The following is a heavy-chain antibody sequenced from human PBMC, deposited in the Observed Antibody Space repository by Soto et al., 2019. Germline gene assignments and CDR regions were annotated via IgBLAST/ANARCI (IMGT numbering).Heavy chain of an antibody. J-gene: IGHJ4*02. V-gene: IGHV3-30*18. Sequence: GGSLRLSCAASGFTFSSYGMHWVRQAPGKGLEWVAVISYDGSNKYYADSVKGRFTISRDNSKNTLYLQMNSLRAEDTAVYYCAKDTLAHYFAYWGQGTLVTVSS. CDR1: GFTFSSYG. D-gene: IGHD2-15*01. CDR2: ISYDGSNK. CDR3: AKDTLAHYFAY.